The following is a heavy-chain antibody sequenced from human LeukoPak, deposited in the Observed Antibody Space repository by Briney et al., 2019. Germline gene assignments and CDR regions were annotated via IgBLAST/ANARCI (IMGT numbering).Heavy chain of an antibody. Sequence: SETLSLTCTVSGGSISSSSYYWGWIRQPPGKGLEWIGSIYYSGSTYHNPSLKSRVTISVDTSKNQFSLKLSSVTAADTAVYYCARLVDADAFDIWGQGTMVTVSS. V-gene: IGHV4-39*01. J-gene: IGHJ3*02. D-gene: IGHD2-2*01. CDR2: IYYSGST. CDR3: ARLVDADAFDI. CDR1: GGSISSSSYY.